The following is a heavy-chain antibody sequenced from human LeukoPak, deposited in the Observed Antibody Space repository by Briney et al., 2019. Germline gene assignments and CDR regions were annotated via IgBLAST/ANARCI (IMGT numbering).Heavy chain of an antibody. D-gene: IGHD3-22*01. CDR3: AKARATYLYDTSGYSALDY. CDR1: GFTVSNYW. Sequence: GGSLRLSCAASGFTVSNYWMHWVRQAPGKGPVWVSRIKSDGSSTRFADSVQGRFTISRDNSKNTLYLQMNSLRAEDTAVYYCAKARATYLYDTSGYSALDYWGQGTLVTVSS. J-gene: IGHJ4*02. V-gene: IGHV3-74*01. CDR2: IKSDGSST.